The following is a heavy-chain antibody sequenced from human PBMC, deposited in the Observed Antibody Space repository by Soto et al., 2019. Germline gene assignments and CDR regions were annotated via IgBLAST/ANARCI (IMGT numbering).Heavy chain of an antibody. CDR3: ARGSYYYDSSGYEVFDY. Sequence: GGSLRLSCAASGFTFSSYSMNWVRQAPGKGLEWVSSISSSSSYIYYADSVKGRFTISRDNAKNSLYLQMNSLRAEDTAVYYCARGSYYYDSSGYEVFDYWGQGTLVTVSS. CDR2: ISSSSSYI. V-gene: IGHV3-21*01. D-gene: IGHD3-22*01. J-gene: IGHJ4*02. CDR1: GFTFSSYS.